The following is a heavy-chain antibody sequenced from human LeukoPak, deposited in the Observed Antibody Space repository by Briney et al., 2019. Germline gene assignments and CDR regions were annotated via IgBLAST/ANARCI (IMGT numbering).Heavy chain of an antibody. Sequence: PSETLSLTCTVSGDSISSYYWSWIRQPPGKRLEWIGCISDSGSTNYNPSLKSRVAISVDTSKSQFSLKLSSVTAADTAVYYCARGRLLEWFDSWGQGTLVSVSS. CDR3: ARGRLLEWFDS. CDR1: GDSISSYY. V-gene: IGHV4-59*01. J-gene: IGHJ5*02. D-gene: IGHD3-3*01. CDR2: ISDSGST.